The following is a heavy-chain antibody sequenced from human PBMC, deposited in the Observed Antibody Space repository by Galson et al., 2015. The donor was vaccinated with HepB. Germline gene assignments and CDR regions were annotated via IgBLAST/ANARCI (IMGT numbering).Heavy chain of an antibody. CDR1: GYSISSGYY. CDR2: IYYNGKT. D-gene: IGHD1-20*01. V-gene: IGHV4-61*01. J-gene: IGHJ6*02. CDR3: ARDMGISGMGPTFYYYGTDV. Sequence: ETLSLTCAVSGYSISSGYYWSWIRQHPGKGLEWIGYIYYNGKTNYNPSLKSRVTISVDTSKNQFSLKLTSVTAADTAMYYCARDMGISGMGPTFYYYGTDVWGQGTTVTVSS.